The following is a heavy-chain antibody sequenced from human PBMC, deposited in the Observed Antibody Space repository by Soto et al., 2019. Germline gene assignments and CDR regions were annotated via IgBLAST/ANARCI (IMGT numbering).Heavy chain of an antibody. V-gene: IGHV1-18*01. CDR3: AKSPRGEMATY. CDR2: INTYNGMT. D-gene: IGHD5-12*01. CDR1: GYTFINYH. Sequence: QVQLVQSGGEVKKPGASVTVSCKASGYTFINYHITWVRQAPGQGLEWMAWINTYNGMTDYAQKFQGRVTMTTDTSTSTASMELRNLGSDDTAVYFCAKSPRGEMATYWGQGTLVTVSS. J-gene: IGHJ4*02.